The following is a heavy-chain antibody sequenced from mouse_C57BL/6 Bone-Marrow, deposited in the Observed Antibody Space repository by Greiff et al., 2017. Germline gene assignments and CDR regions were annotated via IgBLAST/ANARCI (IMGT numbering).Heavy chain of an antibody. V-gene: IGHV1-69*01. Sequence: VQLQQPGAELVMPGASVKLSCKASGYTFTSYWMHWVKQRPGQGLEWIGEIDPSDSYTNYNQKFKGKSTLTVDKSSSTAYMQLSSLTSEDSAVYYCATTMVYYYAMDDWGQGTSVTVSS. CDR1: GYTFTSYW. J-gene: IGHJ4*01. CDR3: ATTMVYYYAMDD. CDR2: IDPSDSYT. D-gene: IGHD2-2*01.